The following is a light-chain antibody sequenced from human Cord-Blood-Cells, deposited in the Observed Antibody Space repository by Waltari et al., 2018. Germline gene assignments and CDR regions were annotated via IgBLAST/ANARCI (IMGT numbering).Light chain of an antibody. CDR2: LGS. V-gene: IGKV2-28*01. Sequence: DIVMTQSPLSLPVPPGELASIPCRSRQSLLHSNGYNYLDWYLQKPGQSPQLLIYLGSNRASGVPDRFSGSGSGTDFTLKISRVEAEDVGVYYCMQALQTPYTFGQGTKLEIK. CDR1: QSLLHSNGYNY. J-gene: IGKJ2*01. CDR3: MQALQTPYT.